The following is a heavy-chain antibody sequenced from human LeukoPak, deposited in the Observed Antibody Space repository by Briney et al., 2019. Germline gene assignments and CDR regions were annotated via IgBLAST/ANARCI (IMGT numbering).Heavy chain of an antibody. CDR2: VFYSGST. CDR3: AREQRFLLDY. J-gene: IGHJ4*02. CDR1: GGSINSYY. D-gene: IGHD3-3*01. Sequence: SETLSLTCSVSGGSINSYYWSWIRQPPGKGLEWIGSVFYSGSTYYNPSLKSRVTMSADTSKNQFSLRLSSVTAADTAVYYCAREQRFLLDYWGQGTLVTVSS. V-gene: IGHV4-59*01.